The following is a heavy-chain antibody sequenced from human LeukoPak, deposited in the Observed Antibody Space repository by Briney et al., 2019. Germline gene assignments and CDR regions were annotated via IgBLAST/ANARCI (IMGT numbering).Heavy chain of an antibody. D-gene: IGHD3-22*01. J-gene: IGHJ4*02. CDR1: GFTFSNYW. CDR3: ARGYYDSSGYYLIDY. Sequence: PGGSLRLSCAASGFTFSNYWMHWVRQAPGKGLVWVSRINSDGRSTSYADSVKGRFTISRDNAKNTLYLQMNSLRAEDTAVYYCARGYYDSSGYYLIDYWGQGTRSPSPQ. V-gene: IGHV3-74*01. CDR2: INSDGRST.